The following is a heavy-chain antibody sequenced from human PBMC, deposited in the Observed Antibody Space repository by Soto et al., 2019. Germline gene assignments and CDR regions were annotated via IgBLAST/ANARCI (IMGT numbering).Heavy chain of an antibody. D-gene: IGHD1-1*01. CDR2: ISAHNDNT. Sequence: QVHLVQSGAGVKKPGASVKVSCKCSGYTFTSYGITWVRQAPGPGLEWMGWISAHNDNTDYAQKLQGRVTVTRDTSTSTAYRELMSLRPDATAVYYCARGRYGDYWGQGALVTGPS. V-gene: IGHV1-18*01. CDR1: GYTFTSYG. J-gene: IGHJ4*02. CDR3: ARGRYGDY.